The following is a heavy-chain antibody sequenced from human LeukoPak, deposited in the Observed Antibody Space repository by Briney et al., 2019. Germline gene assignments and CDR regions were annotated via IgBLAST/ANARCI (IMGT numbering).Heavy chain of an antibody. CDR1: GGTFSSYA. Sequence: GASVKVSCKASGGTFSSYAISWVRQAPGQGLEWMGGIIPIFGTANYAQKFQGRVTITADKSTSTAYMELSSLRSEDTAVYYCARGGPYDYSNYDAFDIWGQGTMVTVSS. CDR2: IIPIFGTA. D-gene: IGHD4-11*01. V-gene: IGHV1-69*06. CDR3: ARGGPYDYSNYDAFDI. J-gene: IGHJ3*02.